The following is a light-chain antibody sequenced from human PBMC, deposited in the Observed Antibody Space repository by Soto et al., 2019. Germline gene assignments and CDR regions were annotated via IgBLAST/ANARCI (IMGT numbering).Light chain of an antibody. CDR2: GAS. J-gene: IGKJ4*01. CDR3: QEYNHWHPVT. V-gene: IGKV3-15*01. CDR1: QSINSRS. Sequence: ENVLTQSPGTLSLSPGDRATLSCGASQSINSRSLAWYQQKPGQAPRLLIYGASTRATGIPARFSGSGSGTGFSLTISSLQSEDFAVYYCQEYNHWHPVTFGGGTKVDI.